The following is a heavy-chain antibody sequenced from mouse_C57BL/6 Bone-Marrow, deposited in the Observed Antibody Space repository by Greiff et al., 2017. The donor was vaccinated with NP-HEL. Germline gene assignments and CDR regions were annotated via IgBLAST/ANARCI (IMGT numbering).Heavy chain of an antibody. CDR3: AREDYYAPYYFDY. CDR2: IDPSDSYT. CDR1: GYTFTSYW. V-gene: IGHV1-69*01. Sequence: QVQLQQPGAELVMPGASVTLSCKASGYTFTSYWMHWVKQRPGHGLEWIGEIDPSDSYTNYNQKFKGKSTLTVDKSSSTAYMQLSSLTSEDSAVYYCAREDYYAPYYFDYWGQGTTLTVSS. J-gene: IGHJ2*01. D-gene: IGHD1-1*01.